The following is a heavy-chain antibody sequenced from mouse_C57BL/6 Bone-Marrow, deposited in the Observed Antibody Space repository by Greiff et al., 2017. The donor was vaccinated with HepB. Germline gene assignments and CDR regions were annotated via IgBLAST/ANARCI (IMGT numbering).Heavy chain of an antibody. J-gene: IGHJ2*01. CDR3: AVYGSSFFDY. CDR2: ISYDGSN. Sequence: EVKLQESGPGLVKPSQSLSLTCSVTGYSITSGYYWNWIRQFPGNKLEWMGYISYDGSNNYNPSLKNRISITRDTSKNQFFLKLNSVTTEDTATYYCAVYGSSFFDYWGQGTTLTVSS. CDR1: GYSITSGYY. V-gene: IGHV3-6*01. D-gene: IGHD1-1*01.